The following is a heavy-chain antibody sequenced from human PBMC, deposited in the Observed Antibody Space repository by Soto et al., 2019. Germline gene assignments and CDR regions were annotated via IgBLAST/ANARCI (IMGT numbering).Heavy chain of an antibody. J-gene: IGHJ6*03. V-gene: IGHV3-9*01. CDR1: GFTFDDYA. CDR3: AKDNYYYYMDV. Sequence: GGSLRLSCAASGFTFDDYAMHWVRQAPGKGLEWVSGISWNSGSIGYADSVKGRFTISRDNAKNSLYLQMNSLRAEDTALYYCAKDNYYYYMDVWGKGTTVTVSS. CDR2: ISWNSGSI.